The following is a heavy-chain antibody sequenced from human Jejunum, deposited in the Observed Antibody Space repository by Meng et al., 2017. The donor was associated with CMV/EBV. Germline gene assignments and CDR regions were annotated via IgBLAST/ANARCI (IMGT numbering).Heavy chain of an antibody. D-gene: IGHD3-16*01. Sequence: AAGYTFTSYDINWVRRDTGQGLEWMGWMSPNSGNTGYAQKFQSRVTMTRNTSISTAYMELSSLRSEDTAVYYCANSRSRGIPDYWGQGTQVTVSS. CDR2: MSPNSGNT. CDR3: ANSRSRGIPDY. V-gene: IGHV1-8*01. J-gene: IGHJ4*02. CDR1: GYTFTSYD.